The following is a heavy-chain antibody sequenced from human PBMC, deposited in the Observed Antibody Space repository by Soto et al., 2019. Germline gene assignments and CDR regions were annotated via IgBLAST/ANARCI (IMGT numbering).Heavy chain of an antibody. CDR2: ISSGSDTI. J-gene: IGHJ4*01. CDR1: GFTFSHYG. D-gene: IGHD1-26*01. V-gene: IGHV3-48*02. CDR3: ARVSKTWEDDY. Sequence: EVQLVESGGGLVQPGGSLRLSCSVSGFTFSHYGVNWVRQAPGKGLEWISYISSGSDTIYYAESVQGRFTISRDDAKNSLFLQMNNLRNEDTAVYYCARVSKTWEDDYWGHGTLVTVSS.